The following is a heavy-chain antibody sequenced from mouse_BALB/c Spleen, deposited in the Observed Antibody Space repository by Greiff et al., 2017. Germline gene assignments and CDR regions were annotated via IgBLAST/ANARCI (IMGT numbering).Heavy chain of an antibody. V-gene: IGHV5-9-1*01. CDR2: ISSGGSYT. J-gene: IGHJ1*01. CDR3: ARRNGNYGYFDV. Sequence: EVMLVESGGGLVKPGGSLKLSCAASGFTFSSYAMSWVRQTPEKRLEWVATISSGGSYTYYPDSVKGRFTISRDNAKNTLYLQMSSLRSEDTAMYYCARRNGNYGYFDVWGAGTTVTVSS. CDR1: GFTFSSYA. D-gene: IGHD2-1*01.